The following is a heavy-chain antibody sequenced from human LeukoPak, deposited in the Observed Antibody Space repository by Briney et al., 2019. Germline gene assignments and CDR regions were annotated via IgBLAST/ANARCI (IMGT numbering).Heavy chain of an antibody. V-gene: IGHV3-9*01. CDR2: ISWNGGVI. Sequence: GGSLRLTCAASGFNFDDYAMHWVRQVPGKGLEWVAGISWNGGVIGSADSVKGRFTISRDNAKHPLSLQMNSLRAEDTALYYCAKDHGSGFYYFDFWGQGTLVTVSS. D-gene: IGHD6-19*01. J-gene: IGHJ4*02. CDR1: GFNFDDYA. CDR3: AKDHGSGFYYFDF.